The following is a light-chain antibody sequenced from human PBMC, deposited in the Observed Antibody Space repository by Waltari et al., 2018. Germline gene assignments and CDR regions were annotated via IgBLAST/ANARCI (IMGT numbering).Light chain of an antibody. CDR3: SSYTTTNTLV. CDR2: DVS. CDR1: SSDVGAYNY. J-gene: IGLJ1*01. Sequence: QSALTQPASVSGSPGQSITISCTGTSSDVGAYNYVSWYQQHPGKAPKLMIYDVSHRPSGVSNRCPGSKSGNTASLTMSGLQAEDEADYYCSSYTTTNTLVFGTGTKVTVL. V-gene: IGLV2-14*03.